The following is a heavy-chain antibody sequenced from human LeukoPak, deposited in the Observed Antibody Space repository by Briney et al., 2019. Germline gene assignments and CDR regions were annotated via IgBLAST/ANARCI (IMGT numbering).Heavy chain of an antibody. Sequence: PGGSLRLSCAASGFTFSSYAMSWVRQAAGKGLEWVATISGSGGSTYNADFVKGRFTISRDNSKNTLYLQMNSLRAEDTAVYYCAKSLRGLIMKYFDLWGRGALVIVSS. CDR2: ISGSGGST. CDR1: GFTFSSYA. CDR3: AKSLRGLIMKYFDL. D-gene: IGHD3-10*01. J-gene: IGHJ2*01. V-gene: IGHV3-23*01.